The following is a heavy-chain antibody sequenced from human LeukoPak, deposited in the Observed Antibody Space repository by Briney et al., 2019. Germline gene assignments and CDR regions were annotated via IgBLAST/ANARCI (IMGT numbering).Heavy chain of an antibody. CDR1: GSSLSTFW. D-gene: IGHD6-6*01. V-gene: IGHV3-23*01. Sequence: QAGGSLRLSCAASGSSLSTFWMHWVRQAPGKGLEWVSVVSGSGSTYYADSVKGRLTISRDNSKNTLYLQMNSLRAEDTAVYYCAKDRGPYSSSPSDYWGQGTLVTVSS. J-gene: IGHJ4*02. CDR2: VSGSGST. CDR3: AKDRGPYSSSPSDY.